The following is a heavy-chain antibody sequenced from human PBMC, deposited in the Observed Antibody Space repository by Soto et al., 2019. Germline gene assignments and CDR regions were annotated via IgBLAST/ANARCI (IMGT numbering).Heavy chain of an antibody. CDR1: GFTFSSYG. Sequence: QVQLVESGGGVVQPGRSLRLSCAASGFTFSSYGMHWVRQAPGKGLEWVAVIWYDGSNKYYADSVKGRFTISRDNSKNTLYLQMDSLRAEDTAVYYCARALWGYSGYDDFDYWGQGTLVTVSS. D-gene: IGHD5-12*01. CDR3: ARALWGYSGYDDFDY. CDR2: IWYDGSNK. V-gene: IGHV3-33*01. J-gene: IGHJ4*02.